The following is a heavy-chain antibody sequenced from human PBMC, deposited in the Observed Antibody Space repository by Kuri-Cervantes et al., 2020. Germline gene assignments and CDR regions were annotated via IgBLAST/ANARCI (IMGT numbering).Heavy chain of an antibody. CDR1: GFTFSSYG. D-gene: IGHD3-22*01. CDR3: ARAVYYDSSGYPHYGMDV. CDR2: ISSSSSTI. V-gene: IGHV3-48*02. J-gene: IGHJ6*02. Sequence: GGSLRLSCAASGFTFSSYGMHWVRQAPGKGLEWVSYISSSSSTIYYADSVKGRFTISRDNAKNSQYLQMNSLRDEDTAVYYCARAVYYDSSGYPHYGMDVWGQGTTVTVSS.